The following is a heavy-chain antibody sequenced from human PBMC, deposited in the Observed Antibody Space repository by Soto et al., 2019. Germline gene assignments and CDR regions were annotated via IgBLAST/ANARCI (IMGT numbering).Heavy chain of an antibody. J-gene: IGHJ6*02. V-gene: IGHV1-46*01. CDR1: GYTFTSYY. Sequence: ASVKVSCKASGYTFTSYYMHWVRQAPGQGLEWMGIINPSGGSTSYAQKFQGRVTMTRDTSTSTVYMELSSLRSEDTAVYYCARDSSSGWSAYYSYYGMGVWGQGXTVT. CDR2: INPSGGST. D-gene: IGHD6-19*01. CDR3: ARDSSSGWSAYYSYYGMGV.